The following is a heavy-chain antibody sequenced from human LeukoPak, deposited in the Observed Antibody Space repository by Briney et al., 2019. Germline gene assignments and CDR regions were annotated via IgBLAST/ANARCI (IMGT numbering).Heavy chain of an antibody. D-gene: IGHD6-13*01. CDR3: ARVGGSSWTDY. V-gene: IGHV3-7*01. CDR2: IKQDGSEK. CDR1: GFSFSGYW. J-gene: IGHJ4*02. Sequence: PGGSLRLSCAASGFSFSGYWMSWVRQAPGKGLEWVANIKQDGSEKHYGDSVKGRFIISRDNAKNSQYLQMNSLRAEDTAVYYCARVGGSSWTDYWGQGTLVTVSS.